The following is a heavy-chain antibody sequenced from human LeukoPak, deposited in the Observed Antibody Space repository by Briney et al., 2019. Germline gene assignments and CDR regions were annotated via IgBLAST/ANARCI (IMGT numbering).Heavy chain of an antibody. J-gene: IGHJ4*02. CDR2: IYYSGST. CDR1: GGSISSGGYY. Sequence: PSETLSLTCTVSGGSISSGGYYWSWIRQHPGKGLEWIGYIYYSGSTYYNPSLKSRVTISVDTSKNQFSLKLSSVTAADTAVYYCARGPRSADWYSIDYWGQGTLVTVSS. V-gene: IGHV4-31*03. CDR3: ARGPRSADWYSIDY. D-gene: IGHD3-9*01.